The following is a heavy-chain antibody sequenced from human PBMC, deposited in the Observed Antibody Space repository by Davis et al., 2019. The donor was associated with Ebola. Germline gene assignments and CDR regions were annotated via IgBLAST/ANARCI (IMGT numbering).Heavy chain of an antibody. D-gene: IGHD5-18*01. V-gene: IGHV5-10-1*01. Sequence: GESLKISCKGSGYSFTSYWISWVRQMPGKGLEWMGRIDPSDSYTNYSPSFQGHVTISADKSISTAYLQWSSLKASDTAMYYCARLWSVDTAGGRLPGYYYYYYMDVWGKGTTVTVSS. CDR2: IDPSDSYT. J-gene: IGHJ6*03. CDR3: ARLWSVDTAGGRLPGYYYYYYMDV. CDR1: GYSFTSYW.